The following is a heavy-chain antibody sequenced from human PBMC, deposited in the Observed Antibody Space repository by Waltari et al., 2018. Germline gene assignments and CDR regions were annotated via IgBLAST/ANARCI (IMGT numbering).Heavy chain of an antibody. D-gene: IGHD4-17*01. CDR1: GGSISTNYN. J-gene: IGHJ1*01. Sequence: QLQLQESGPGLVKPSETLSLTCTVPGGSISTNYNWGWIRQPPGTGLEWMGNMQYRGSTLYNPCVTSRVTRSLDTSKNQFSLRLRSVGAADTAVDFCGRIAVGDDGGYFQHWGQGTLVTVSS. CDR2: MQYRGST. CDR3: GRIAVGDDGGYFQH. V-gene: IGHV4-39*01.